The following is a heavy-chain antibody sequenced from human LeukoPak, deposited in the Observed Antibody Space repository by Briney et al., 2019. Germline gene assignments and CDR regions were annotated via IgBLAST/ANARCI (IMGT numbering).Heavy chain of an antibody. Sequence: NPSETLSLTCAVYGGSFSGYYWSWIRQPPGKGLEWIGEINHSGSTNYNPSLKSRVTISVDTSKNQFSLKLSSVTAADTAVYYCARAGVGGTTSLDYWGQGTLVTVSS. CDR2: INHSGST. V-gene: IGHV4-34*01. J-gene: IGHJ4*02. D-gene: IGHD1-26*01. CDR1: GGSFSGYY. CDR3: ARAGVGGTTSLDY.